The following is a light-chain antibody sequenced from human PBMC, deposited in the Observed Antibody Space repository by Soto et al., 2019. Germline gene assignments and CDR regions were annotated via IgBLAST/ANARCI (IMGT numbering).Light chain of an antibody. CDR2: DAS. Sequence: EVVITQSPATLSVSPGERGTLSCRASQSINSNLAWYQQKPGQPPRLLIYDASTRATGVPARFSGSGSGTEFTLTISSLQSEDFAVYLCQQYHIWLTFGGGTKVDI. CDR3: QQYHIWLT. J-gene: IGKJ4*01. V-gene: IGKV3-15*01. CDR1: QSINSN.